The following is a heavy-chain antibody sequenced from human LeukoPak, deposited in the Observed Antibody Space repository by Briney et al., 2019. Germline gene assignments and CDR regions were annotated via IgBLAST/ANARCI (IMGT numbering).Heavy chain of an antibody. J-gene: IGHJ5*02. CDR3: ARDVGDCSSSSCYFWFDP. D-gene: IGHD2-2*01. CDR2: IYYSGST. V-gene: IGHV4-39*02. Sequence: PSETLSLTCTVSGGSISSSSYYWGWIRQPPGKGLEWIGSIYYSGSTYYNPSLKSRVTISVDTSKNQFSLKLSSVTAADTAVYYCARDVGDCSSSSCYFWFDPWGQGTLVTVSS. CDR1: GGSISSSSYY.